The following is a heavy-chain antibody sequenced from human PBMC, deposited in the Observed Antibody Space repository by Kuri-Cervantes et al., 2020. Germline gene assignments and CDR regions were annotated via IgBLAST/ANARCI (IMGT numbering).Heavy chain of an antibody. V-gene: IGHV4-59*01. CDR2: IYYSGST. D-gene: IGHD6-13*01. J-gene: IGHJ6*02. Sequence: SETLSLTCTVSGGSISSYCWSWIRQPPGKGLEWIGYIYYSGSTNYNPSLKSRVTISVDTSKNQFSLKLSSVTAADTAVYYCASMLRYSSSWYQDYYYGMDVWGQGTTVTVSS. CDR3: ASMLRYSSSWYQDYYYGMDV. CDR1: GGSISSYC.